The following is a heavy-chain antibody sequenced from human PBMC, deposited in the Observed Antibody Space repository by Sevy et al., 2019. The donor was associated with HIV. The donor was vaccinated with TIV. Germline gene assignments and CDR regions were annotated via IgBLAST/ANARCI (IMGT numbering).Heavy chain of an antibody. CDR3: ARPYGSGSWEAFDL. V-gene: IGHV3-21*01. CDR2: VSFASNYI. Sequence: GGSLRLSCAASGFTFNSYTMNWVRQAPGKGLEWVSSVSFASNYIYYADSVRGRITISRDNAKNSRYLQMNSLRAEDTAVYYCARPYGSGSWEAFDLWGQGTMVTVSS. J-gene: IGHJ3*01. CDR1: GFTFNSYT. D-gene: IGHD3-10*01.